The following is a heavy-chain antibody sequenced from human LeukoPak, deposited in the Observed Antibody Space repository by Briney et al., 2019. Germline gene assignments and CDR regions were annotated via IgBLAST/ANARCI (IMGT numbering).Heavy chain of an antibody. V-gene: IGHV4-34*01. Sequence: PSETLSLTCAVYGGSFSSYYWSWIRQPPGKGLEWIGEINHSGSTNYNPSLKSRVTMSVDTSKNQFSLKLSSVTAADTAVYYCARRIGAAAGTRRVGYFDYWGQGTLVTVSS. CDR3: ARRIGAAAGTRRVGYFDY. J-gene: IGHJ4*02. CDR1: GGSFSSYY. D-gene: IGHD6-13*01. CDR2: INHSGST.